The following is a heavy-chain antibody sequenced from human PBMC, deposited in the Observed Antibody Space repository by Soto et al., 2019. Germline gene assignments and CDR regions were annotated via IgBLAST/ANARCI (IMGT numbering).Heavy chain of an antibody. CDR2: IYYSGST. CDR1: GGSISSGDYY. Sequence: SETLSLTCTVSGGSISSGDYYWSWIRQPPGKGLEWIGYIYYSGSTYYNPSLKSRVTISVDTSKNQFSLKLSSVTAADTAVYYCARDGDYCSSTSCDYGMDVWGQGTTVTVSS. CDR3: ARDGDYCSSTSCDYGMDV. V-gene: IGHV4-30-4*01. J-gene: IGHJ6*02. D-gene: IGHD2-2*01.